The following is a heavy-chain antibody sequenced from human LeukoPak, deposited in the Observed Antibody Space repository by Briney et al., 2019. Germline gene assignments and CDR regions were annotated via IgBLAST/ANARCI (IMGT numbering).Heavy chain of an antibody. CDR2: IYYSGNT. CDR1: GGSISSYY. Sequence: SETLSLTCTVSGGSISSYYWSWIRQPPGKGLEWIGYIYYSGNTNYNPSLKSRVTISVDTSKNQFSLKLTSVTAADPAVYYCAREAWIQLWSLNKYAVDIWGQGTLVSVSS. D-gene: IGHD5-18*01. J-gene: IGHJ3*02. CDR3: AREAWIQLWSLNKYAVDI. V-gene: IGHV4-59*12.